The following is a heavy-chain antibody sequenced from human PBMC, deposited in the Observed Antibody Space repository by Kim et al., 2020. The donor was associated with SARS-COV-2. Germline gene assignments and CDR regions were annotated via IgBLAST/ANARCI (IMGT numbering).Heavy chain of an antibody. D-gene: IGHD3-10*01. V-gene: IGHV4-34*01. CDR1: GGSFSGYY. J-gene: IGHJ4*02. CDR2: INHNGST. Sequence: SETLSLTCAVYGGSFSGYYWSWIRQPPGKGLEWIGEINHNGSTNYNPSLKSRVTISVDTSKNQFSLKLSSVTAADTAIYYCAYDDGSGFFDSWGQGIMVTVSS. CDR3: AYDDGSGFFDS.